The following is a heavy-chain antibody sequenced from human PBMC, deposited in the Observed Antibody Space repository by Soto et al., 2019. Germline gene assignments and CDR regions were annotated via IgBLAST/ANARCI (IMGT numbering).Heavy chain of an antibody. CDR3: AAVGSGYDSAYYGMDV. CDR2: IVVGSGNT. D-gene: IGHD5-12*01. Sequence: GASVKVSCKASGFTFTSSAVQWVRQARGQRREWIGWIVVGSGNTNYAQEFQERVTITRDMSTSTAYMELSSLRSEDTAVYYCAAVGSGYDSAYYGMDVWGQGTTVTVSS. J-gene: IGHJ6*02. CDR1: GFTFTSSA. V-gene: IGHV1-58*01.